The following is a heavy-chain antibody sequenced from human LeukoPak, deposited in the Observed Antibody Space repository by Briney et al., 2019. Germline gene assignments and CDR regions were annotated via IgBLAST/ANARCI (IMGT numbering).Heavy chain of an antibody. J-gene: IGHJ4*02. CDR2: ITPSGGT. CDR3: ARDRYGDGFAHFDY. CDR1: GYTFTSYA. D-gene: IGHD5-24*01. V-gene: IGHV1-2*02. Sequence: ASVEVSCKASGYTFTSYAMHWVRQAPGQGLEWMGWITPSGGTNYPQKFQGRVAITRDTSITTAYMDLSRLTSDDTAVYYCARDRYGDGFAHFDYWGQGALVTVSS.